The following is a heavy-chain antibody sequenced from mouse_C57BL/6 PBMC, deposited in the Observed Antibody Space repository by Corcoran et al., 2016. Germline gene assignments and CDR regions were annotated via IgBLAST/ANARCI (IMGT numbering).Heavy chain of an antibody. CDR3: ARRSSYGYFDV. V-gene: IGHV1-81*01. J-gene: IGHJ1*03. CDR1: GYTSTSYG. D-gene: IGHD1-1*01. CDR2: IYPRSGNT. Sequence: QVQLQQSGAELARPGASVKLSCKASGYTSTSYGISWVKQRTGQGLEWIGEIYPRSGNTYYNEKFKGKATLTADKSSSTAYMELRSLTSEDSAVYFCARRSSYGYFDVWGTGTTVTVSS.